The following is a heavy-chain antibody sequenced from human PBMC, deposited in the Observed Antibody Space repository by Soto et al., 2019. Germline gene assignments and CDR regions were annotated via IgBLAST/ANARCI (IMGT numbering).Heavy chain of an antibody. Sequence: ASVKVSCKASGYTFTSYGISWVRQAPGQGLEWMGWISAYNGNTNYAQKLQGRVTMTTDTSTSTAYMELRSLRSDDTAVYYCARVLDDLCSGYYGHYFDSWGQGTLVTVSS. CDR2: ISAYNGNT. CDR1: GYTFTSYG. D-gene: IGHD3-3*01. J-gene: IGHJ4*02. V-gene: IGHV1-18*01. CDR3: ARVLDDLCSGYYGHYFDS.